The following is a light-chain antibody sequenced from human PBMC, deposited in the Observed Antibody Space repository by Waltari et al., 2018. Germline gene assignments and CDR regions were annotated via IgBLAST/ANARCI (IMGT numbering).Light chain of an antibody. V-gene: IGLV1-40*01. CDR2: GST. Sequence: QSVLTPPPSVSAAPGQCVPIPCNGSGSSIRDGFNAHWYQQLPRAAPKLLIYGSTSRPLGVPARFFGSTSGTSASLAITGLQAEDEADYYCQSYDTSLSVVFGGGTKLTVL. CDR1: GSSIRDGFN. CDR3: QSYDTSLSVV. J-gene: IGLJ3*02.